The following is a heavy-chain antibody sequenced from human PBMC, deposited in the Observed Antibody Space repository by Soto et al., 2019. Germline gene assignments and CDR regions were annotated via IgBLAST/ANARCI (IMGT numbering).Heavy chain of an antibody. V-gene: IGHV3-23*01. CDR1: GFTFNNYA. CDR2: VLQSGDGT. D-gene: IGHD5-12*01. Sequence: EVQLLESGGGLVQPGGSLRLSCAASGFTFNNYAMTWVRQAPGKGPEWVSTVLQSGDGTFYADSVRGRFIISRDNSKDTLYLQMSSLRAEDTAVYYCARVGYGGYGADYWGQGTLVTVSS. J-gene: IGHJ4*02. CDR3: ARVGYGGYGADY.